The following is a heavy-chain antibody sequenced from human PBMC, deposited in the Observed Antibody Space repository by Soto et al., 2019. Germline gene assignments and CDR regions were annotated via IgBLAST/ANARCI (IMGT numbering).Heavy chain of an antibody. CDR3: ARMRYYGNYWYFDL. CDR2: INHSGST. CDR1: GGSFSGYY. Sequence: QVQLQQWGAGLLKPSETLSLTRAVYGGSFSGYYWSWIRQPPGKGLEWIGEINHSGSTNYNPSLKSRVTISVDTSKNQFSLKLSSVTAADTAVYYCARMRYYGNYWYFDLWGRGTLVTVSS. V-gene: IGHV4-34*01. D-gene: IGHD3-3*01. J-gene: IGHJ2*01.